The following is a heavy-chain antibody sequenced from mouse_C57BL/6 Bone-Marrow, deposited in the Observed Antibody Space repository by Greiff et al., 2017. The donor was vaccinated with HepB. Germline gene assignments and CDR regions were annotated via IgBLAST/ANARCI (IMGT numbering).Heavy chain of an antibody. CDR3: ARWNYYGSSHYFDY. CDR2: IYPGGGYT. J-gene: IGHJ2*01. Sequence: QVQLQQSGAELVRPGTSVKMSCKASGYTFTNYWIGWAKQRPGHGLEWIGDIYPGGGYTNYNEKFKGKATLTADKSSSTAYMQFSSLTSEYSAIYYCARWNYYGSSHYFDYWGQGTTLTVSS. V-gene: IGHV1-63*01. CDR1: GYTFTNYW. D-gene: IGHD1-1*01.